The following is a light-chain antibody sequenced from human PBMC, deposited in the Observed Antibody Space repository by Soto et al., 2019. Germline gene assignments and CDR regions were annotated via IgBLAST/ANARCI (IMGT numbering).Light chain of an antibody. Sequence: EIVLTQSPATLSLSPGERATLSCRASQTVASNLAWYQQKPGQGPRLLIHGASTRAAGVPARFSGSGSGTDFTLTISSLQSEDFAVYYCQQYHNWPPQYTFGQGTKLQIK. CDR1: QTVASN. J-gene: IGKJ2*01. CDR2: GAS. CDR3: QQYHNWPPQYT. V-gene: IGKV3-15*01.